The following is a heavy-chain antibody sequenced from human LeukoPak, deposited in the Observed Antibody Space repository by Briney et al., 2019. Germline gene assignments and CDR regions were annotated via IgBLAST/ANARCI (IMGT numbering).Heavy chain of an antibody. V-gene: IGHV4-34*01. CDR1: GGSFSGYY. Sequence: SETLSLTCAVYGGSFSGYYWSWIRQPPGKGLEWIGEINNSGSTNYNPSLKIRVDILVDTSKIQFSLKLSSVTAADTAVYYCARVRAVATIRYNWFDPWGQGTLVTVSS. CDR2: INNSGST. J-gene: IGHJ5*02. D-gene: IGHD5-12*01. CDR3: ARVRAVATIRYNWFDP.